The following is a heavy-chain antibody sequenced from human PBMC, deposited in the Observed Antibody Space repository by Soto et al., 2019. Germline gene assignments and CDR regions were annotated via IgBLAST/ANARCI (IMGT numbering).Heavy chain of an antibody. V-gene: IGHV1-58*01. Sequence: SVKVSCKASGFTFTSSAVQWVRQARGQRLEWIGWIVVGSGNTNYAQKFQERVTITRDMSTSTAYMELSSLRSEDTAVYYCAAEASNYYDSSGYYRSNWGQGTLVTVSS. J-gene: IGHJ4*02. CDR2: IVVGSGNT. CDR3: AAEASNYYDSSGYYRSN. D-gene: IGHD3-22*01. CDR1: GFTFTSSA.